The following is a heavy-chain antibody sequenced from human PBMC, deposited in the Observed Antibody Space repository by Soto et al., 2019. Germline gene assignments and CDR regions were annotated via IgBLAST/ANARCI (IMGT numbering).Heavy chain of an antibody. Sequence: GGSLRLSCAASGFTFSSYGMHWVRQAPGKGLEWVAVIWYDGSNKYYADSVKGRFTISRDNSKNTLYLQMNSLRAEDTAVYYCARDRPITGTTDAFDIWGQGTMVTVSS. CDR1: GFTFSSYG. CDR3: ARDRPITGTTDAFDI. CDR2: IWYDGSNK. D-gene: IGHD1-7*01. V-gene: IGHV3-33*08. J-gene: IGHJ3*02.